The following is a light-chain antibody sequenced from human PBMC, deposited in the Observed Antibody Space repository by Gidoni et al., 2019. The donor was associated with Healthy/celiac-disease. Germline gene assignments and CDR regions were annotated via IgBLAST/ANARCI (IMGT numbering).Light chain of an antibody. J-gene: IGLJ3*02. CDR1: SSHIGSNY. Sequence: QSVLTQPPSASGTPGQRVTISCSGSSSHIGSNYVYWYQQLPGTAPKPLIYRNNQLPSGVPDRFSGSKSGTSASLAISGLRSEDEADYYCAAWDDSLSGWVFGGGTKLTVL. CDR2: RNN. V-gene: IGLV1-47*01. CDR3: AAWDDSLSGWV.